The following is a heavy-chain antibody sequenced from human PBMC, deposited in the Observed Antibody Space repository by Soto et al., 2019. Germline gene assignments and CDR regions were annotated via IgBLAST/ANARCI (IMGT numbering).Heavy chain of an antibody. CDR3: ANGFSQQLVPFDY. V-gene: IGHV3-23*01. D-gene: IGHD6-13*01. CDR1: GFTFSNYA. J-gene: IGHJ4*02. Sequence: EVQLLESGGGLVQPGGSLRLSCAASGFTFSNYAMSWVRQAPGKGLEWVSSVSGSGGNKYYTDSVKGRFTISRDNYKNTVFLQMYGLRAEDTAVYYCANGFSQQLVPFDYWGQGTLVIVSS. CDR2: VSGSGGNK.